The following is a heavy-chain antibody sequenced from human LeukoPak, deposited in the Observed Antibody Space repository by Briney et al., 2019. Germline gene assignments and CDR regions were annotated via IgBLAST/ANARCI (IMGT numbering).Heavy chain of an antibody. V-gene: IGHV3-43*02. CDR2: ISGDGGST. J-gene: IGHJ5*02. CDR3: AKDKIGSGWYNWFDP. D-gene: IGHD6-19*01. CDR1: GFTFDDYA. Sequence: PGGSLRLSCAASGFTFDDYAVHWVRQAPGKGLEWVSLISGDGGSTYYADSVKGRFTISRDNSKNSLYLQMNSLRTEDTALYYCAKDKIGSGWYNWFDPWGQGTLVTVSS.